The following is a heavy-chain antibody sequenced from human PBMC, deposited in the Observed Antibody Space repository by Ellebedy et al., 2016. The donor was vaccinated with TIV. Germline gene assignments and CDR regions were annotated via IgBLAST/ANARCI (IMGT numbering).Heavy chain of an antibody. CDR1: GFTFSSYW. D-gene: IGHD3-10*01. V-gene: IGHV3-74*01. Sequence: GGSLRLSXAASGFTFSSYWMHWVRQAPGKGLVWVSRINSDGSSTSYADSVKGRFTISRDNAKNTLYLQMNSLRAEDTAVYYCASPRWFGESPGYYYYYGMDVWGQGTTVTVSS. CDR2: INSDGSST. CDR3: ASPRWFGESPGYYYYYGMDV. J-gene: IGHJ6*02.